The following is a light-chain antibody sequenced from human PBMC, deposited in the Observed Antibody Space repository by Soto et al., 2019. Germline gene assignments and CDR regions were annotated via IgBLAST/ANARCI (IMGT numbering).Light chain of an antibody. Sequence: EIVLTQSPATLSLSPGERATLSCRASQNVNSYLTWYQQKPGQAPRLLIYDVSKRATGIPARFSGSGSGTDFTLIISSLEPEDSAIYYCQQRRNWPLTFGGGTKVEI. J-gene: IGKJ4*01. CDR3: QQRRNWPLT. V-gene: IGKV3-11*01. CDR2: DVS. CDR1: QNVNSY.